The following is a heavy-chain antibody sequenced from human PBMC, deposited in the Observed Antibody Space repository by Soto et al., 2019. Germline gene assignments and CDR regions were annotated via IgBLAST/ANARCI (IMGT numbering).Heavy chain of an antibody. V-gene: IGHV3-23*01. D-gene: IGHD3-22*01. J-gene: IGHJ4*02. CDR3: AKDQQEYYYYSSGQTNGYYFDY. CDR1: GFTFSSYA. Sequence: EVQLLESGGGLVQPGGSLRLSCAASGFTFSSYAMSWVRQAPGKGLEWVSAISGSGGSTYYADSVKGRFTISRDNSKNTLYLQMNSLRADDTAVYYCAKDQQEYYYYSSGQTNGYYFDYWGQGTLVTVSS. CDR2: ISGSGGST.